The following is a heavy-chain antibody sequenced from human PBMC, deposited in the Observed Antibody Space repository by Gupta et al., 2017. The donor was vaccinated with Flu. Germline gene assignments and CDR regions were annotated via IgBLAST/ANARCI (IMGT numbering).Heavy chain of an antibody. Sequence: IYGSYWMHWVRQAPGKGLVWVSRVNSDGSDTTYVDSVKGRFTVSRDNAKNTLSLQMNSLRAEDTAMYYGARESDFIDKWDQGTLVTVSS. D-gene: IGHD3-3*01. CDR2: VNSDGSDT. J-gene: IGHJ4*02. CDR1: IYGSYW. CDR3: ARESDFIDK. V-gene: IGHV3-74*03.